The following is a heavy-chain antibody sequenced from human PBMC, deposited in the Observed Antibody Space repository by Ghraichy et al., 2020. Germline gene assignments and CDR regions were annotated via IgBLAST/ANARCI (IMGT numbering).Heavy chain of an antibody. CDR3: ARVQAYYYGSGSYLARAGHTDY. Sequence: SQTLSLTCTVSGGSISSYYWSWIRQPPGKGLEWIGYIYYSGSTNYNPSLKSRVTISVDTSKNQFSLKLSSVTTADTAVYYCARVQAYYYGSGSYLARAGHTDYWGQGTLVTVSS. V-gene: IGHV4-59*01. CDR2: IYYSGST. J-gene: IGHJ4*02. D-gene: IGHD3-10*01. CDR1: GGSISSYY.